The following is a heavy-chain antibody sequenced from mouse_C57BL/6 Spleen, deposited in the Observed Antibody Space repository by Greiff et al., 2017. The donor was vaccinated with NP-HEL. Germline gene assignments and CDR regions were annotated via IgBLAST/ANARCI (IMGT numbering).Heavy chain of an antibody. J-gene: IGHJ2*01. V-gene: IGHV1-69*01. CDR1: GYTFTSYW. CDR2: IDPSDSYT. CDR3: ARKTYYGYDVLFDY. D-gene: IGHD2-9*01. Sequence: QVHVKQPGAELVMPGASVKLSCKASGYTFTSYWMHWVKQRPGQGLEWIGEIDPSDSYTNYNQKFKGKSTLTVDKSSSTAYMQLSSLTSEDSAVYYCARKTYYGYDVLFDYWGQGTTLTVSS.